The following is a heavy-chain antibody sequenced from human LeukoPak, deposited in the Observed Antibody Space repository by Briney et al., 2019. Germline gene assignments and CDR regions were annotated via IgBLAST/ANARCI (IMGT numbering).Heavy chain of an antibody. D-gene: IGHD6-19*01. J-gene: IGHJ6*02. Sequence: GSGTNYADSVKGRFIISSDNSRNTVYLEMNSLRDEDTAIYYCAKASRSSGHSFGYGMDVWGQGTTVTVSS. CDR3: AKASRSSGHSFGYGMDV. CDR2: GSGT. V-gene: IGHV3-23*01.